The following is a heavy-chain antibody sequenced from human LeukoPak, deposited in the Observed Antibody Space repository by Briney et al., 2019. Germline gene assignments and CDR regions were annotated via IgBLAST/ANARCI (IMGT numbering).Heavy chain of an antibody. CDR2: ISSSSSYI. D-gene: IGHD3-10*01. V-gene: IGHV3-21*01. CDR1: GFTFSSYI. J-gene: IGHJ4*02. CDR3: ARVNGSGSYYIDY. Sequence: GGSLRLSCAASGFTFSSYIMNWVRQAPGKGLEWVSSISSSSSYIYYADSVKGRFTISRDNAKNSLYLQMNSLRAEDTAVYYCARVNGSGSYYIDYWGQGTLVTVSS.